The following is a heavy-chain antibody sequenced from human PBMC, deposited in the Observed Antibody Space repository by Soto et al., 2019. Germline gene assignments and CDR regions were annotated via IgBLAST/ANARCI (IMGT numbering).Heavy chain of an antibody. CDR3: SREGAFGDTP. Sequence: PSETLSLTCTVSGGSITDYYWSWIRQSPRKGLEWIGNIHYSGSTNYNPSLKSRVTTSVDTSKTQFSLKLTSATAADTAVYYCSREGAFGDTPWGQGTLVTVS. CDR2: IHYSGST. CDR1: GGSITDYY. V-gene: IGHV4-59*01. D-gene: IGHD4-17*01. J-gene: IGHJ5*02.